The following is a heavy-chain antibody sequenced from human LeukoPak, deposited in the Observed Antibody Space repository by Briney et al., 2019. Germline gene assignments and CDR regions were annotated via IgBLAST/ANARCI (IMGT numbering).Heavy chain of an antibody. CDR2: IYYSGST. CDR3: ARLEVEGELPFDY. D-gene: IGHD1-7*01. V-gene: IGHV4-39*01. CDR1: GGSISSSSYY. J-gene: IGHJ4*02. Sequence: PSETLSLTCTVSGGSISSSSYYWGWIRQPPGKGLEWIGSIYYSGSTYYNPSLKSRVTISVDTSKNQFSLKLSSVTAADTAVYYCARLEVEGELPFDYWGQGNLVTVSS.